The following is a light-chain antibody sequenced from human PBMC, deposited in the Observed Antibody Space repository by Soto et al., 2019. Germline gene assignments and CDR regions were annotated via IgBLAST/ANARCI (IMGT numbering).Light chain of an antibody. CDR1: QSISSW. Sequence: DIQMTQSPSTLSASVGDRVAITCRASQSISSWLAWYQQKPGKAPKLLIYDASSLESGVPSRFSGSGSGADFTLTISSLQPEDVATYYCQEYNNAPLTFGGGTKVDIK. CDR2: DAS. J-gene: IGKJ4*01. V-gene: IGKV1-5*01. CDR3: QEYNNAPLT.